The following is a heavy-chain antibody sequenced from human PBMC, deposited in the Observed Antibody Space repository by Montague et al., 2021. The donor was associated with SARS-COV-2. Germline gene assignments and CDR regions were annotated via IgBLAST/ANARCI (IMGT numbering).Heavy chain of an antibody. CDR3: ATEMPADDVFDI. Sequence: SETLSLTCTVSGGSVTSGDYYWTWIRQPPGKGLEWIGYIYNTGRTNYNPSLKSRVTISMDTSKNQFSLKVDSVSAADTAVYYCATEMPADDVFDIWGQGTMVTVSS. V-gene: IGHV4-61*08. D-gene: IGHD2-2*01. J-gene: IGHJ3*02. CDR1: GGSVTSGDYY. CDR2: IYNTGRT.